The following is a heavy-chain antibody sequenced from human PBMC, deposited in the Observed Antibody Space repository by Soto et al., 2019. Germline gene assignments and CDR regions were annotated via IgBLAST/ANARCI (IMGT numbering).Heavy chain of an antibody. Sequence: GGSLRLSCAASGFTFSSYGMHWVRQAPGKGLEWVAVISYDGSNKYYADSVKGRFTISRDNSKNTLYLQMNSLRAEDTAVYYCAKDVHHGLRFLPNPPWFDPWGQGTLVTVSS. J-gene: IGHJ5*02. CDR2: ISYDGSNK. CDR3: AKDVHHGLRFLPNPPWFDP. CDR1: GFTFSSYG. D-gene: IGHD3-3*01. V-gene: IGHV3-30*18.